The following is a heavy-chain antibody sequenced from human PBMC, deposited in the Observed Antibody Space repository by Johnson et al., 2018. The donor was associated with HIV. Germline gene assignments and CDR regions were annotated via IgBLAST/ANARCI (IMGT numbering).Heavy chain of an antibody. D-gene: IGHD4-17*01. CDR1: GFKFRDYW. CDR2: TQQDGSGK. Sequence: VQLVESGGGLVQPGGSLRLSCAAFGFKFRDYWMGWVRKAPGKGLEWVAQTQQDGSGKLYVSSLRGRITISRDNAKNSLYLQMNSLRAEDTAMYYCARVGNGDYGWSFDIWGQGTTVTISS. V-gene: IGHV3-7*01. CDR3: ARVGNGDYGWSFDI. J-gene: IGHJ3*02.